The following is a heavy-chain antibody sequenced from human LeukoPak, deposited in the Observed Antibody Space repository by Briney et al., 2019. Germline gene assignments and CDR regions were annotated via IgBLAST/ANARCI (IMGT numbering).Heavy chain of an antibody. CDR2: VDHTGST. CDR1: DDSITMYY. CDR3: ARYLPLWLFSTYNWFDP. J-gene: IGHJ5*02. D-gene: IGHD5-24*01. Sequence: PSETLSLTCSVSDDSITMYYWTWIRQPPGKGLEWIGYVDHTGSTNFNPSLNGRVSISRDTTKNLFSLRLRSVTAADSAVYYCARYLPLWLFSTYNWFDPWGQGTLVTVSS. V-gene: IGHV4-59*01.